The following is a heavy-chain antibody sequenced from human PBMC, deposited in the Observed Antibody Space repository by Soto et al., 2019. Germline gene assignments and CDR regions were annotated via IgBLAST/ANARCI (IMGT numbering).Heavy chain of an antibody. V-gene: IGHV4-39*01. CDR1: GGSISSSSYY. J-gene: IGHJ4*02. D-gene: IGHD6-6*01. Sequence: SETLSLTCTVSGGSISSSSYYWGWIRQPPGKGLEWIGSIYYSGSTYYNPSLKSRVTISVDTSKNQFSLKLSSVTAADTAVYYCARHGAARPFDYWGQGTLVTVSS. CDR2: IYYSGST. CDR3: ARHGAARPFDY.